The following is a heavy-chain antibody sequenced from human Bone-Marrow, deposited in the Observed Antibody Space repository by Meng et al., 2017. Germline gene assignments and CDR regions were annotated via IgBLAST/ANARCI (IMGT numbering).Heavy chain of an antibody. D-gene: IGHD6-19*01. CDR3: AKISGWSKGEFEY. J-gene: IGHJ4*02. V-gene: IGHV3-23*01. CDR2: ISGSGGRT. Sequence: GGSLRLSCAASGFTFSSYAMSWVRQAPGKGLEWVSAISGSGGRTYYADSVKGRFTISRDNSKNTLYLQMNSLRAEDTAVYYCAKISGWSKGEFEYWGQGTLVTVSS. CDR1: GFTFSSYA.